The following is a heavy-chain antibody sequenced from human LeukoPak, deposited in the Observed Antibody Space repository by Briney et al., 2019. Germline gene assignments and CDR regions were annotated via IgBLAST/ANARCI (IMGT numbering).Heavy chain of an antibody. J-gene: IGHJ4*02. CDR1: GGSLSSSSYY. V-gene: IGHV4-39*01. CDR3: ARGPYSGSYLFDY. CDR2: IYYSGST. D-gene: IGHD1-26*01. Sequence: SETLSLTCTVSGGSLSSSSYYWGWIRQPPGKGLEWIGSIYYSGSTYYNPSLKSRVTISVDTSKNQFSLKLSSVTAADTAVYYCARGPYSGSYLFDYWGQGTLVTVSS.